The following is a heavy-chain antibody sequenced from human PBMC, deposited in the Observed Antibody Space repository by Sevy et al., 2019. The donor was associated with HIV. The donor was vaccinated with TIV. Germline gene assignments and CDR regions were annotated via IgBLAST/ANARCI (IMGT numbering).Heavy chain of an antibody. J-gene: IGHJ6*02. CDR1: GGTFSSYA. V-gene: IGHV1-69*13. Sequence: ASVKVSCKASGGTFSSYAISWVRQAPGQGLEWMGGIIPIFGTANYAQKFQGRVTITADESTSTAYMELSSLRSEDTAVYYCARDYYGSGTSGWVDYYYYGMDVWGQGTTVTVS. CDR3: ARDYYGSGTSGWVDYYYYGMDV. D-gene: IGHD3-10*01. CDR2: IIPIFGTA.